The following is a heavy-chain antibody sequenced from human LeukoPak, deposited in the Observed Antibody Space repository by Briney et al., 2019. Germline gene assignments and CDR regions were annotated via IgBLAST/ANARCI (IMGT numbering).Heavy chain of an antibody. CDR1: GSSISSSNW. J-gene: IGHJ4*02. V-gene: IGHV4-4*02. CDR2: IYHSGST. Sequence: SGTLSLTCAVSGSSISSSNWWSWVRQPPGKGLEWIGEIYHSGSTNYNPSLKSRVTISVDKSKNQFSLKLSSVTAADTAVYYCARANFIAVAGRARLDYFDYWGQGTLVTVSS. CDR3: ARANFIAVAGRARLDYFDY. D-gene: IGHD6-19*01.